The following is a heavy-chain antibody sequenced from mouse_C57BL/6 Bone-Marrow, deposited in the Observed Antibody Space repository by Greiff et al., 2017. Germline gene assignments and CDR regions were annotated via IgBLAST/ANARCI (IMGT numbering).Heavy chain of an antibody. CDR2: IYPGSGST. CDR3: EGYYGSSPWYFDV. CDR1: GYTFTSYW. Sequence: QVQLQQSGAELVKPGASVKMSCKASGYTFTSYWITWVKQRPGQGLEWIGDIYPGSGSTNYNEKFKSKATLTVDTSSSTAYMQLSSLTSEDSAVYYGEGYYGSSPWYFDVWGTGTTVTVSS. V-gene: IGHV1-55*01. D-gene: IGHD1-1*01. J-gene: IGHJ1*03.